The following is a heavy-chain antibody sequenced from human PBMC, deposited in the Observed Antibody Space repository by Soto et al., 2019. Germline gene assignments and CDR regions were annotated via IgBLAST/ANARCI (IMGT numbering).Heavy chain of an antibody. Sequence: PGGSLRLSCAASGFTFSSYSMNWVRQAPGKGLEWVSYISSSSSTIYYADSVKGRFTISRDNAKNSLYLQMNSLRAEDTAVYYCARGATYYYGSGSQPKINYCYYYYYMDVWGKGTTVTVSS. J-gene: IGHJ6*03. V-gene: IGHV3-48*01. D-gene: IGHD3-10*01. CDR2: ISSSSSTI. CDR1: GFTFSSYS. CDR3: ARGATYYYGSGSQPKINYCYYYYYMDV.